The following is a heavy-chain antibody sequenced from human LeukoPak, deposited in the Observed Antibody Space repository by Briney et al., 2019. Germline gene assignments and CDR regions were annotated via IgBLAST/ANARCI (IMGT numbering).Heavy chain of an antibody. CDR2: IYSRGST. Sequence: GSLRLSCAASGFTFSNNYMRWVRQAPGKGLEWVSSIYSRGSTSYVDSVKGRFTISRDNSKNTLFLQMNSLRVEDTAVYYCARDYYGPWGQGTLVTVSS. J-gene: IGHJ5*02. D-gene: IGHD3-22*01. V-gene: IGHV3-66*03. CDR1: GFTFSNNY. CDR3: ARDYYGP.